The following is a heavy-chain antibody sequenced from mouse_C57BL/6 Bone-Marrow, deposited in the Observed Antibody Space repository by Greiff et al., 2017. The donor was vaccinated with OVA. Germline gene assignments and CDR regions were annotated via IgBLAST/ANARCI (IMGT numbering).Heavy chain of an antibody. CDR2: IDPETGGT. CDR3: TRGYGNDYAMDY. D-gene: IGHD2-1*01. CDR1: GYTFTDYE. J-gene: IGHJ4*01. Sequence: VKLVESGAELVRPGASVTLSCKASGYTFTDYEMHWVKQTPVHGLEWIGAIDPETGGTAYNQTFKGKAILTADKSSSTAYMELRSLTSEDSAVYYGTRGYGNDYAMDYWGQGTSVTVSS. V-gene: IGHV1-15*01.